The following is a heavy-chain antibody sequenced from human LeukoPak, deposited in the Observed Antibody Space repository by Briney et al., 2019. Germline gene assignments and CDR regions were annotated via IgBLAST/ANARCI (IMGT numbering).Heavy chain of an antibody. CDR2: INPSGGST. Sequence: VASVKVSCKASGYTFTSYYMHWVRQAPGQGLEWMGIINPSGGSTSYAQKFQGRVTMTRDTSTSTVYMELSSLRSEDTAVYYCASNYYDSSGYNYFDYWGQGTLVTVSS. V-gene: IGHV1-46*01. CDR3: ASNYYDSSGYNYFDY. D-gene: IGHD3-22*01. J-gene: IGHJ4*02. CDR1: GYTFTSYY.